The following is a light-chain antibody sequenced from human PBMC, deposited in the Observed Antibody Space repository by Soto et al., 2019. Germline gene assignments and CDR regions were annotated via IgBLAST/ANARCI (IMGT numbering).Light chain of an antibody. CDR3: ASYAGSNNYV. V-gene: IGLV2-8*01. CDR2: EVS. CDR1: SSDVGGYNY. J-gene: IGLJ1*01. Sequence: QSALTQPPSASGSPGQSVTISCTGTSSDVGGYNYVSWYQQHPGKAPKLMIYEVSKRPSGVPDRFFGSKSGNTASLTVSELQAEDEADYYCASYAGSNNYVFGPGTKLTVL.